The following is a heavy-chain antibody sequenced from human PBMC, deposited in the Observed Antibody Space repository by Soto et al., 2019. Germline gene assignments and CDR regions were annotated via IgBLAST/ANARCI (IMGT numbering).Heavy chain of an antibody. CDR3: ARFSGGSYNTYYFYYGMDV. J-gene: IGHJ6*02. Sequence: ASVKVSCKASGYTFTSYGISWVRQAPGQGLDWMGWVSAYNGNTKYAQDLQGRVTMTTDTSTSTAYMELRSLRSDDTAVYYCARFSGGSYNTYYFYYGMDVWGQGTTVTVSS. D-gene: IGHD2-15*01. CDR2: VSAYNGNT. V-gene: IGHV1-18*01. CDR1: GYTFTSYG.